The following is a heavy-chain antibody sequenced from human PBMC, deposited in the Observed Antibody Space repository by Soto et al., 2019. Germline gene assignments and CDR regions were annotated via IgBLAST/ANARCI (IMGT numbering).Heavy chain of an antibody. D-gene: IGHD2-2*03. Sequence: GASVKVSCKTSGGTFISHAISWVRQAPGRGLEWMVGIIPIFGTTNYEQNFRARVTITADESTSTAYMELGSLTTEDTAVYYCGSVGYCSSTNCLFYYYHYGVDFWGHGTTVTVS. CDR1: GGTFISHA. CDR2: IIPIFGTT. J-gene: IGHJ6*02. CDR3: GSVGYCSSTNCLFYYYHYGVDF. V-gene: IGHV1-69*13.